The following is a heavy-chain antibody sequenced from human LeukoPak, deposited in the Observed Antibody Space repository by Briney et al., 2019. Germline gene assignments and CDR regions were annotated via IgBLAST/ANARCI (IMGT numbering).Heavy chain of an antibody. CDR3: ARIVGITREGYFDY. Sequence: GESLKISCKGSGYSFTSDWIGWVRQMPGKGLEWMGIIYSGDSNTRYSPSFQGQVTISADKSISTAYLQWSSLKASDTAMYYCARIVGITREGYFDYWGQGTLVTVSS. CDR2: IYSGDSNT. V-gene: IGHV5-51*01. CDR1: GYSFTSDW. D-gene: IGHD1-26*01. J-gene: IGHJ4*02.